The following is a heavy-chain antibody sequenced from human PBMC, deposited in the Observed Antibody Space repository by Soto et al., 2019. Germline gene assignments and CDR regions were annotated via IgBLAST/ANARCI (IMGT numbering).Heavy chain of an antibody. CDR2: IRSKANSYAT. J-gene: IGHJ4*02. V-gene: IGHV3-73*01. Sequence: GGSLRLSCAASGFTFSGSAMHGVRQASGKGLEWVGRIRSKANSYATAYVASVKGRFTISRDDSKNTAYLQMNSLKTEDTAVYYCTSQGYSYGFVYWGQGTLVTVSS. CDR3: TSQGYSYGFVY. D-gene: IGHD5-18*01. CDR1: GFTFSGSA.